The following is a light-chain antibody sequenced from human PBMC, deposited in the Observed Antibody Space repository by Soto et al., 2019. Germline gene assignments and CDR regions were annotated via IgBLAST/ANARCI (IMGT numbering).Light chain of an antibody. V-gene: IGKV1-39*01. CDR3: QQSYSTPSKT. Sequence: DIQMTQSPSSLSASVGDRVTITCRASQSISSYLNWYQQKPGKAPKLLIYAASSLQSGVPSRFSGSGSGTDFTLTISSLQPEDFATYYCQQSYSTPSKTFGQGTNVEIK. J-gene: IGKJ1*01. CDR2: AAS. CDR1: QSISSY.